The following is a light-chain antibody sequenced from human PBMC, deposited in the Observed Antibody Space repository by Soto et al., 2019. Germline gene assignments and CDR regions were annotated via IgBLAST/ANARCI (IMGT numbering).Light chain of an antibody. V-gene: IGKV1-5*03. J-gene: IGKJ1*01. CDR1: QSISSW. CDR2: KAS. CDR3: QQYNSYPS. Sequence: DIQMTQSPSTLSASVGDRVTITCRASQSISSWLAWYQQKPGKAPKLLIYKASSLESGVPSRFSGSGSGTEFTLTIRSLQPYDFATYYCQQYNSYPSFGQGTKVEIK.